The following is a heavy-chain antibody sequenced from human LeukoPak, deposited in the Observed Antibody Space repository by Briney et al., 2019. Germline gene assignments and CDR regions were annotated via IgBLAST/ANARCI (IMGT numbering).Heavy chain of an antibody. Sequence: GASVKLSSKPSGYTFTGYYIHWVRPAPRQGLGWMGRVNPNDGGTNYAQKFQGRVTMTWDTSITTGYMELSSLTSDDTAVYYCARDLDSSWTRYFQTWGHGTLVTVSS. V-gene: IGHV1-2*02. J-gene: IGHJ1*01. CDR1: GYTFTGYY. CDR2: VNPNDGGT. CDR3: ARDLDSSWTRYFQT. D-gene: IGHD6-13*01.